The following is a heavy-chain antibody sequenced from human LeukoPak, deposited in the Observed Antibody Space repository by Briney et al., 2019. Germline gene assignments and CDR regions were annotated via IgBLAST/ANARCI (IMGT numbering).Heavy chain of an antibody. CDR2: IIPIFGTA. D-gene: IGHD2-2*01. J-gene: IGHJ4*02. CDR3: ASPYSPYCSSTSCFFPFDY. CDR1: GGTFSSYA. Sequence: GASVKVSCKASGGTFSSYAISWVRQAPGQGLEWMEGIIPIFGTANYAQKFQGRVTITTDESTSTAYMGLSSLRSEDTAVYYCASPYSPYCSSTSCFFPFDYWGQGTLVTVSS. V-gene: IGHV1-69*05.